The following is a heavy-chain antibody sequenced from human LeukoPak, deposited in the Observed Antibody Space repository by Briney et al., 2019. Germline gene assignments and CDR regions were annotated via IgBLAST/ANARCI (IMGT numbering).Heavy chain of an antibody. CDR3: ARGLRYCSSTSCLAWSDP. V-gene: IGHV4-34*01. Sequence: SETLSLTCAVYGGSFSGYYWSWIRQPPGKGREWIGEINHSGNTNYNPSLKSLVTISVDTSKNQFSLKLSSVTAADTAVYYCARGLRYCSSTSCLAWSDPWGQGTLVTVSS. CDR2: INHSGNT. CDR1: GGSFSGYY. D-gene: IGHD2-2*01. J-gene: IGHJ5*02.